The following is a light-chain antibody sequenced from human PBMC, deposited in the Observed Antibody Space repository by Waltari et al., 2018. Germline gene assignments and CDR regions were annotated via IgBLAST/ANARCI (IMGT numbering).Light chain of an antibody. CDR2: RAS. Sequence: EIVMTQFPATVSVSPGERATLSCRASENINSNVAWYQQKPGQAPRLLLYRASTRASGVPARFSGSGSGTDFSLTISSLQSEDFGDYYCHQYAKWVGTFGQGTSVEIK. CDR3: HQYAKWVGT. CDR1: ENINSN. V-gene: IGKV3-15*01. J-gene: IGKJ2*01.